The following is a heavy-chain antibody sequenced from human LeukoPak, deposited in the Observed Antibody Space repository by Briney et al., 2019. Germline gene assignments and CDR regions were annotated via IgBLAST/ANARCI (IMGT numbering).Heavy chain of an antibody. CDR3: ARVSEYYYDSSGYDY. Sequence: GGSLRLSCAASGFTFSNAWMSWVRQAPGKGLEWVSSISSSSGYIYYADSVKGRFTISRDNAKNSLYLQMSSLRAEDTAVYYCARVSEYYYDSSGYDYWGQGTLVTVSS. CDR2: ISSSSGYI. V-gene: IGHV3-21*01. D-gene: IGHD3-22*01. CDR1: GFTFSNAW. J-gene: IGHJ4*02.